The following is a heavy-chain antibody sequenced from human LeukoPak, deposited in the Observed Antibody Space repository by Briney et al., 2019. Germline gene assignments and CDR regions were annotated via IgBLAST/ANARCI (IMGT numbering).Heavy chain of an antibody. CDR1: GYTFTNYG. J-gene: IGHJ3*02. CDR2: ISGHNGDT. Sequence: ASVKVSCKASGYTFTNYGISWVRQAPGQGPEWMGWISGHNGDTNYAQKFQGRVTMTTDTSTRTAYMELRSLRFDDTAVYYCASDSSGFYRDALDIWGLGTMVTVS. D-gene: IGHD6-19*01. V-gene: IGHV1-18*01. CDR3: ASDSSGFYRDALDI.